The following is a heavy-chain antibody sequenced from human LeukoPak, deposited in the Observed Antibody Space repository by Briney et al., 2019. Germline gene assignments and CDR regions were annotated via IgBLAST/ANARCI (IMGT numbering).Heavy chain of an antibody. CDR1: GGSISSYY. CDR3: ARGATVTTLRYMDV. D-gene: IGHD4-11*01. J-gene: IGHJ6*03. CDR2: IYYSGST. V-gene: IGHV4-59*01. Sequence: SETLSLTCTVSGGSISSYYWSWIRQPPGKGLEGIGYIYYSGSTNYNPSLKSRVTISVDTSKNQFSLKLSSVTAADTAVYYCARGATVTTLRYMDVWGKGTTVTVSS.